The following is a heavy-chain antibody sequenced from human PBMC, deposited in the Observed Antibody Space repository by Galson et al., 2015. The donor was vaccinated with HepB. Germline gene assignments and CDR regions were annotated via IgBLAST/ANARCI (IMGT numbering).Heavy chain of an antibody. D-gene: IGHD1-26*01. CDR1: GFTFSTYA. Sequence: SLRLSCAASGFTFSTYAMHWVRQAPGKGLEWVAVIWYDGSDEYYADSVKGRFTISRDNSKSTLFLQMISLRAEDTAVYYCVRGFDRYLNSGYPDSWGQGTLVTVSS. V-gene: IGHV3-33*01. CDR2: IWYDGSDE. CDR3: VRGFDRYLNSGYPDS. J-gene: IGHJ4*02.